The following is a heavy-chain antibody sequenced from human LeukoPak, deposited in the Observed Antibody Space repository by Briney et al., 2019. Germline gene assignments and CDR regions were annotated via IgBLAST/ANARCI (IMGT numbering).Heavy chain of an antibody. D-gene: IGHD2-15*01. J-gene: IGHJ4*02. CDR1: GGSISSSSYY. CDR2: IYYSGRT. Sequence: SETLSLTCTVSGGSISSSSYYWGWIRQPPGKGLEWIRNIYYSGRTYYNPSLKSRVTISVDTSKNQFSLKLSSVTAADTAVYYCASILCGSCYSSDYWGQGTLVTVS. V-gene: IGHV4-39*01. CDR3: ASILCGSCYSSDY.